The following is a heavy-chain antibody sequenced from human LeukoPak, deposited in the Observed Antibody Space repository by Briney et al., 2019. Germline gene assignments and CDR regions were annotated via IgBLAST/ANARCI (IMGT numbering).Heavy chain of an antibody. D-gene: IGHD2-15*01. CDR2: IIPILGIA. CDR3: ARASDPRTPFYGMDV. Sequence: SVKVSCKASGYTFTSYGISWVRQAPGQGLEWMGRIIPILGIANYAQKFQGRVTITADKSTSTAYMELSSLRSEDTAVYYCARASDPRTPFYGMDVWGQGTTVTVSS. CDR1: GYTFTSYG. J-gene: IGHJ6*02. V-gene: IGHV1-69*04.